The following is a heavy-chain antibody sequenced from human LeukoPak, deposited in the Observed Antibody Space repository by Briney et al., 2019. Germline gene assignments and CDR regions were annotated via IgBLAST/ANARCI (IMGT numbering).Heavy chain of an antibody. CDR1: GYTFTGYY. CDR2: IIPILGIA. D-gene: IGHD1-26*01. CDR3: ASLSGSLNY. J-gene: IGHJ4*02. V-gene: IGHV1-69*02. Sequence: ASVKVSCKASGYTFTGYYMHWVRQAPGQGLEWMGRIIPILGIANYAQKFQGRVTITADKSTSTAYMELSSLRSEDTAVYYCASLSGSLNYWGQGTLVTVSS.